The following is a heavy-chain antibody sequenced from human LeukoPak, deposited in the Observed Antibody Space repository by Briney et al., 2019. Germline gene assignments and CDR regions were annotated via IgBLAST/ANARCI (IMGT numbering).Heavy chain of an antibody. CDR3: ARERDSSNYYYYYGMDV. V-gene: IGHV3-66*01. D-gene: IGHD2-15*01. J-gene: IGHJ6*02. CDR1: GFTVSSNY. Sequence: GGSLRLSCAAFGFTVSSNYMSWVRQAPGKGLEWVSVIYSGGSTYYADSVKGRFTISRDNSKNTLYLQMNSLRAEDTAVYYCARERDSSNYYYYYGMDVWGQGTTVTVSS. CDR2: IYSGGST.